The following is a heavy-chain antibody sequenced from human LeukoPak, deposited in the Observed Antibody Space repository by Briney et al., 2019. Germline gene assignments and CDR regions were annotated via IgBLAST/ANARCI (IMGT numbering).Heavy chain of an antibody. CDR2: ISSSSSYI. D-gene: IGHD5-24*01. V-gene: IGHV3-21*01. CDR1: GFTFSSYS. Sequence: GGSLRLSCAASGFTFSSYSMNWVRQAPGKGLEWVSSISSSSSYIYYADSVKGRFTISRDNTKNSLYLQMNSLRAEDTAVYYCARGVTMATITPLLCWGQGTLVTVSS. J-gene: IGHJ4*02. CDR3: ARGVTMATITPLLC.